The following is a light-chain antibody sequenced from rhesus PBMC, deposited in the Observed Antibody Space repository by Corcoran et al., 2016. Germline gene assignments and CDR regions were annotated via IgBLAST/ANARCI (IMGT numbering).Light chain of an antibody. CDR2: DAS. CDR1: QNIYSN. V-gene: IGKV1S12*01. Sequence: DIQMTQSPSALSASVGDRVTISCRASQNIYSNLAWYQQKPGKAPKLLIYDASSFQTGIPSRFSGSGAGTDFTLTISSLQPEDSAAYYCQHYYDNPLTFGGGTKVELK. J-gene: IGKJ4*01. CDR3: QHYYDNPLT.